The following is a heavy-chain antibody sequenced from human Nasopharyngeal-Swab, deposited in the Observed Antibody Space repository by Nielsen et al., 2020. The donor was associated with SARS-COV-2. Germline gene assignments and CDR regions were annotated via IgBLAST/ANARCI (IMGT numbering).Heavy chain of an antibody. J-gene: IGHJ4*02. CDR1: GGSVSSDIYS. CDR3: ARTTTTTPFDS. D-gene: IGHD1-1*01. Sequence: SETLSLTCTVSGGSVSSDIYSWSWIRQPPGKGLEWIGYVVYSGRTNYNPSLKSRVTISVDTFKDQFSLKLNSVTAADTAMYFCARTTTTTPFDSWGQGTLVAVSS. CDR2: VVYSGRT. V-gene: IGHV4-61*01.